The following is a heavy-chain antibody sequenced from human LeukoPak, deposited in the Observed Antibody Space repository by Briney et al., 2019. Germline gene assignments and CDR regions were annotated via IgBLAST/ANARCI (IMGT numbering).Heavy chain of an antibody. J-gene: IGHJ4*02. CDR1: GGSISSYY. CDR2: IYYSGST. D-gene: IGHD6-13*01. CDR3: ARDDSSRDLY. V-gene: IGHV4-59*01. Sequence: PSETLSLTCTVSGGSISSYYWSWIRQPPGKGLEWIGYIYYSGSTNYNPSLKSRVTISVDTSKNQFSLKLSSVTAADTAVYYCARDDSSRDLYWGQGTLVTVSS.